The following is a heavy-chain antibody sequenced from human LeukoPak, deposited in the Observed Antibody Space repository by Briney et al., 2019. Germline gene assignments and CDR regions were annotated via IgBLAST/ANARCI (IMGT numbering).Heavy chain of an antibody. CDR1: GGSIGSGGYS. CDR2: IYHSGST. Sequence: SETLSLTCAVSGGSIGSGGYSWSWIRQPPGKGLEWIGYIYHSGSTYYNPSLKSRVTISVDRSKNQFSLKLSSVTAADTAVYYCARVCGGDCYPSGAFDIWGQGTMVTVSS. V-gene: IGHV4-30-2*01. D-gene: IGHD2-21*02. CDR3: ARVCGGDCYPSGAFDI. J-gene: IGHJ3*02.